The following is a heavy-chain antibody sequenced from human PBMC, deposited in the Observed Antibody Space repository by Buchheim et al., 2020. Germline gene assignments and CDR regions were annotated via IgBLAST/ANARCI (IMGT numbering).Heavy chain of an antibody. CDR3: ARGRGFYFPFY. Sequence: QVRLVQSGAEVKKPGASVKVSCKASGYSFTSFDINWVRQATGQGLECMGGINTATGDTAYAQKFQGRVTLTRDTSITTAYLELGALTSADTAVYYCARGRGFYFPFYWGQGTL. V-gene: IGHV1-8*01. J-gene: IGHJ4*02. D-gene: IGHD2/OR15-2a*01. CDR2: INTATGDT. CDR1: GYSFTSFD.